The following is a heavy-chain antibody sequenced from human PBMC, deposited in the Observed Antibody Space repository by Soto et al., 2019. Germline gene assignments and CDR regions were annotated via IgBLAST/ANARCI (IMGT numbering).Heavy chain of an antibody. CDR3: ATGLVGAATFDY. CDR2: FDPEDGET. D-gene: IGHD1-26*01. J-gene: IGHJ4*02. CDR1: GYTFTGYY. Sequence: ASVKVSCKASGYTFTGYYMHRVRQAPGKGLEWMGGFDPEDGETIYAQKFQGRVTMTEDTSTDTAYMELSSLRSEDTAVYYCATGLVGAATFDYWGQGTRVTVSS. V-gene: IGHV1-24*01.